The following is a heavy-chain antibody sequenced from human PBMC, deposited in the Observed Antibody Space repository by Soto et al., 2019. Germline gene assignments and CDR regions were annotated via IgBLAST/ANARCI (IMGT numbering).Heavy chain of an antibody. CDR1: GFTFSSYA. CDR2: ISGSGGST. D-gene: IGHD1-26*01. CDR3: AKRGIIVGATPMAWFDP. Sequence: EVQLLESGGGLVQPGGSLRLSCAASGFTFSSYAMSWVRQAPGKGLEWVSAISGSGGSTYYADSVKGRFTISRDNSKNTLYLQMNSLGAEDTAVYYCAKRGIIVGATPMAWFDPWVQGTLVTVSS. J-gene: IGHJ5*02. V-gene: IGHV3-23*01.